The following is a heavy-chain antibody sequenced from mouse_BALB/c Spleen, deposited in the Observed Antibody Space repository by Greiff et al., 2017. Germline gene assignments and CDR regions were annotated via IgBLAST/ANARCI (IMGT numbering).Heavy chain of an antibody. Sequence: VQLQQSGAELVKPGASVKLSCTASGFNIKDTYMHWVKQRSEQGLEWIGRIDPANGNTKYDPKFQGKATITADTSSNTAYLQLSSLTSEDTAFYYCARDGVTTATPFAYWGQGTLVTVSA. CDR2: IDPANGNT. J-gene: IGHJ3*01. CDR3: ARDGVTTATPFAY. V-gene: IGHV14-3*02. D-gene: IGHD1-2*01. CDR1: GFNIKDTY.